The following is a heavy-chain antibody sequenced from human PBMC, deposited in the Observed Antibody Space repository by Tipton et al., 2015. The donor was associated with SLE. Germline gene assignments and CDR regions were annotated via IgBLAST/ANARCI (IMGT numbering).Heavy chain of an antibody. CDR1: GGSISSSSYY. V-gene: IGHV4-39*07. Sequence: LRLSCTVSGGSISSSSYYWGWIRQPPGKGLEWIGSIYYSGSTYYNPSLKSRVTISVDTSKNQFSLKLSSVTAADTAVYYCARATILGYCSSTSCPRHFQHWGQGTLVTVSS. J-gene: IGHJ1*01. CDR2: IYYSGST. CDR3: ARATILGYCSSTSCPRHFQH. D-gene: IGHD2-2*01.